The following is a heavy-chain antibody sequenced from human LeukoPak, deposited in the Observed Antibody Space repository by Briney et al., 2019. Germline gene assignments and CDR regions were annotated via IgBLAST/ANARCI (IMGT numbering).Heavy chain of an antibody. J-gene: IGHJ5*02. CDR1: GGTFSSYA. CDR3: ARRPHYRYCSSTSCPSWFDP. V-gene: IGHV1-2*02. CDR2: INPNSGGT. Sequence: ASVKVSCKASGGTFSSYAISWVRQAPGQGLEWMGWINPNSGGTNYAQKFQGRVTMTRDTSISTAYMELSRLRSDDTAVYHCARRPHYRYCSSTSCPSWFDPWGQGTLVTVSS. D-gene: IGHD2-2*01.